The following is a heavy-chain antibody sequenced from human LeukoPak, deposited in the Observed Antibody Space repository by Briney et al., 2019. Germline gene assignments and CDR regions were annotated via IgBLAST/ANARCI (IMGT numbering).Heavy chain of an antibody. D-gene: IGHD3-22*01. CDR2: IYYSGST. Sequence: SETLSLTCTVSGGSISSSSYYWGWIRQPPGKGLEWIGSIYYSGSTYYNPSLKSRVTISVDTSKNQFSLKLSSVTAADTAVYYCARHSYDSSGYRGDYWGQGTLVTVSS. CDR1: GGSISSSSYY. CDR3: ARHSYDSSGYRGDY. J-gene: IGHJ4*02. V-gene: IGHV4-39*01.